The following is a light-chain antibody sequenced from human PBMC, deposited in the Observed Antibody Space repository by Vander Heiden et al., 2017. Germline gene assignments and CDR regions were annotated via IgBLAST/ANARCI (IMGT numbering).Light chain of an antibody. Sequence: EIVMTPSPATLSVSPGERATLPCRASQRVSSNLAWYQQKPGQAPRLLIYGAATRATGITARFSGSGAGTEYTLTISSRQSEDFAVYYCQQYNNWPPYTFGQGTKLEIK. CDR2: GAA. J-gene: IGKJ2*01. CDR3: QQYNNWPPYT. CDR1: QRVSSN. V-gene: IGKV3-15*01.